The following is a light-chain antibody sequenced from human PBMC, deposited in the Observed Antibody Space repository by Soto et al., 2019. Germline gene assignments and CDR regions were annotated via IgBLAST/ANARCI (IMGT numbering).Light chain of an antibody. J-gene: IGKJ4*01. CDR2: SAS. V-gene: IGKV3-20*01. CDR3: QYYGSPPLT. CDR1: QSIASYY. Sequence: EIVLTQSPGTLSLSPGERATISCRASQSIASYYLAWYQQTPDQAPMLLIYSASYLATDIPDRFGGGGSGTDFTLTISSLEPEDFAVYFCQYYGSPPLTFGGGTKVEIK.